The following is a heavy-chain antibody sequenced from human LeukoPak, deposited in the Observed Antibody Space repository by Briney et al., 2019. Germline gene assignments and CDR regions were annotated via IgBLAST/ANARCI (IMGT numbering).Heavy chain of an antibody. CDR3: ARGRFLEWLQYYYYGMDV. CDR1: GGSFSGYY. D-gene: IGHD3-3*01. V-gene: IGHV4-34*01. Sequence: PSETLSLTCAVYGGSFSGYYWGWIRQPPGKGLEWIGEIKHSGSTNYNPSLKSRVTISVDTSKNQFSLKLSSVTAADTAVYYCARGRFLEWLQYYYYGMDVWGQGTTVTVSS. CDR2: IKHSGST. J-gene: IGHJ6*02.